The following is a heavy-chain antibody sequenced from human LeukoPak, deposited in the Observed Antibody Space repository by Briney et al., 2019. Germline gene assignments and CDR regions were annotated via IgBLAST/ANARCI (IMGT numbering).Heavy chain of an antibody. V-gene: IGHV3-23*01. Sequence: GGSLRLSCAASGFTFSSYAMSWVRQAPGKGLEWVSAISGSGGSTYYADSVKGRFTISRDNSKNTPYLQMNSLRAEDTAVYYCASTAYYDSSGYYYGAEYFQHWGQGTLVTVSS. D-gene: IGHD3-22*01. CDR3: ASTAYYDSSGYYYGAEYFQH. CDR2: ISGSGGST. CDR1: GFTFSSYA. J-gene: IGHJ1*01.